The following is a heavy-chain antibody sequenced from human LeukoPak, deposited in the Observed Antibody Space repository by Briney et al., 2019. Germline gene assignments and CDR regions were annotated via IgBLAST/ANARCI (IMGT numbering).Heavy chain of an antibody. Sequence: GGSLRLSCAAAGFTFSSYAMSWVRQAPGKGLEWVSAISGSGGRTYYADSVKGRFTISRDNSKNTLYLQMNSLRAEDTAVYYCAKAPIAVAGKGAYFDYWGQGTLVTVSS. V-gene: IGHV3-23*01. D-gene: IGHD6-19*01. CDR3: AKAPIAVAGKGAYFDY. J-gene: IGHJ4*02. CDR1: GFTFSSYA. CDR2: ISGSGGRT.